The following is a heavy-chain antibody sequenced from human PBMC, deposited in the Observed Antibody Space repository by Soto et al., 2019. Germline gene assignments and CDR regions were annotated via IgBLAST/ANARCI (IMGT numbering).Heavy chain of an antibody. J-gene: IGHJ6*02. CDR1: GGTFSSYA. V-gene: IGHV1-69*01. CDR3: ARDPLKTCSGGSCYPSYGMDV. D-gene: IGHD2-15*01. Sequence: QVQLVQSGAEVKKPGSSVKVSCKASGGTFSSYAISWVRQAPGQGLEWMGGIIPIFGTANYAQKFQGRVTITADESTSTAYVELSSLRSEDTAVYYCARDPLKTCSGGSCYPSYGMDVWGQVPTVTVAS. CDR2: IIPIFGTA.